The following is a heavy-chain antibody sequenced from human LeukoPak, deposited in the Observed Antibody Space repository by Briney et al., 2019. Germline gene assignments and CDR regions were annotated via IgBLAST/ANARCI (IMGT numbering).Heavy chain of an antibody. V-gene: IGHV1-46*01. Sequence: ASVKVSCKASGYTFTGYYMHWVRQAPGQGLEWMGWINPSGGSTSYAQKFQGRVTMTRDTSTSTVYMELSSLRSEDTAVYYCARDDYYDSSGSALIDYWGQGTLVTVSS. D-gene: IGHD3-22*01. CDR3: ARDDYYDSSGSALIDY. CDR1: GYTFTGYY. CDR2: INPSGGST. J-gene: IGHJ4*02.